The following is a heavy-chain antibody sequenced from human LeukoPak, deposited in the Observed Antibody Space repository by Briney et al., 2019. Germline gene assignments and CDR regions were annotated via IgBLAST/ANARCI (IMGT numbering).Heavy chain of an antibody. D-gene: IGHD6-25*01. CDR3: AKEVKAATNWFDP. Sequence: GGSLRLSCAASGFTFSSYAMSWVRQAPGKGLEWVSAISFSGTNTYYADSVKGRFTISRDNLKNTLYLQMNSLGAEDTAVYFCAKEVKAATNWFDPWGQGTLVTVSS. CDR1: GFTFSSYA. CDR2: ISFSGTNT. J-gene: IGHJ5*02. V-gene: IGHV3-23*01.